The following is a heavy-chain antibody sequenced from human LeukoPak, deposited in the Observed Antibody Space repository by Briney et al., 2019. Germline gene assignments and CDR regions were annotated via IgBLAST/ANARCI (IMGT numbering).Heavy chain of an antibody. CDR3: ARVEKYTCSGPSDP. Sequence: PTDTLSPAFTVFGHSIISGSYDAGSFRPPRGDGLDWLGNIYYSGSTYYTPSLKSRVTISIDTTKNQFSLMLSSVTAADTAVYYCARVEKYTCSGPSDPWGQGTLVTVS. V-gene: IGHV4-39*07. CDR2: IYYSGST. CDR1: GHSIISGSYD. D-gene: IGHD6-13*01. J-gene: IGHJ5*02.